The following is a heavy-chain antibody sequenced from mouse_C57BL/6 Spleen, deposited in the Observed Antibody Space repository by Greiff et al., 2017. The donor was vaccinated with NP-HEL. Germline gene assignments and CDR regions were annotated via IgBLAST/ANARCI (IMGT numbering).Heavy chain of an antibody. Sequence: VQLQQSGPELVKPGASVKISCKASGYAFSSSWMNWVKQRPGKGLEWIGRIYPGDGDTNYNGKFKGKATLTADKSSSTAYMQLSSLTSEDSAVYFCAITTVVATDAYWGQGTLVTVSA. CDR1: GYAFSSSW. J-gene: IGHJ3*01. D-gene: IGHD1-1*01. CDR2: IYPGDGDT. V-gene: IGHV1-82*01. CDR3: AITTVVATDAY.